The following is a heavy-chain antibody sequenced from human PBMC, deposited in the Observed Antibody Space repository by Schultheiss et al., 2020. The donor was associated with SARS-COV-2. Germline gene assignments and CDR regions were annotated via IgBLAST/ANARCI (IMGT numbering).Heavy chain of an antibody. Sequence: GESLKISCAASGFTFDDYGMSWVRQAPGKGLEWVSGINWNGGSTGYADSVKGRFTISRDNAKNSLYLQMNSLRAEDTAVYYCARDHGLRSYGMDVWGQGTTVTVSS. D-gene: IGHD3/OR15-3a*01. CDR3: ARDHGLRSYGMDV. CDR2: INWNGGST. CDR1: GFTFDDYG. J-gene: IGHJ6*02. V-gene: IGHV3-20*04.